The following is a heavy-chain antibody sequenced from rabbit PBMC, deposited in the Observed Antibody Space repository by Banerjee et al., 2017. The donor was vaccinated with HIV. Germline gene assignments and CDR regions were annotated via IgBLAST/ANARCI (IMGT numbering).Heavy chain of an antibody. V-gene: IGHV1S45*01. J-gene: IGHJ4*01. CDR2: IYAGSGGST. Sequence: QEQLVESGGGLVTLGGSLKLSCEASGIDFSGNYFIYWVRQAPGKGLEWIAFIYAGSGGSTVYASGATGRVTISRTSSTTVTLQMTSLTAADTATYFCARGGTGGYDIGDLWGPGTLVTVS. CDR1: GIDFSGNYF. CDR3: ARGGTGGYDIGDL. D-gene: IGHD1-1*01.